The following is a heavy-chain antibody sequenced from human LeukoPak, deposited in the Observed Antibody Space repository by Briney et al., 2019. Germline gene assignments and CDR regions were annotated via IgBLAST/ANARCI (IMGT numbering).Heavy chain of an antibody. CDR1: GGSISSYY. V-gene: IGHV4-59*01. Sequence: SQTLSLTCTVSGGSISSYYWSWIRQPPGKGLEWIGYIYYSGSTNYNPSLKSRVTISVDTSKNQFSLKLSSVTAADTAVYYCARESRSGWYSDYFDYWGQGTLVTVSS. D-gene: IGHD6-19*01. CDR2: IYYSGST. J-gene: IGHJ4*02. CDR3: ARESRSGWYSDYFDY.